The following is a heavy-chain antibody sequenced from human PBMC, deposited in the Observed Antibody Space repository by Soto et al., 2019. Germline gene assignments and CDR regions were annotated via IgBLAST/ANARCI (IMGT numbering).Heavy chain of an antibody. J-gene: IGHJ5*02. Sequence: QVQLVQSGAEVKKPGSSVKVSCKASGGTFSTYAINWVRQAPGQGLEWMGGIIPFFGTANYAQKFQGRVTITADESTSTGYMELSSLRSEDTAVYYCAREYCSGGTCYPRGNWFDPWGQGTLVTVSS. CDR3: AREYCSGGTCYPRGNWFDP. D-gene: IGHD2-15*01. CDR2: IIPFFGTA. CDR1: GGTFSTYA. V-gene: IGHV1-69*12.